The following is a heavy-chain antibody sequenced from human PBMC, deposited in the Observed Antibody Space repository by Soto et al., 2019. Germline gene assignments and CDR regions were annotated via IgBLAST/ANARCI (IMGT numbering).Heavy chain of an antibody. CDR1: GYSFTSYW. D-gene: IGHD3-22*01. Sequence: PGESLKISCKGSGYSFTSYWIGWVRQMPGKGLEWMGIIYPGDSDTRYSPSFQGQVTISADKSISTAYLQWSSLKASDTAMYYCARHGDSSGYYSYYYYYGMDVWGQGTTVTVSS. CDR3: ARHGDSSGYYSYYYYYGMDV. V-gene: IGHV5-51*01. J-gene: IGHJ6*02. CDR2: IYPGDSDT.